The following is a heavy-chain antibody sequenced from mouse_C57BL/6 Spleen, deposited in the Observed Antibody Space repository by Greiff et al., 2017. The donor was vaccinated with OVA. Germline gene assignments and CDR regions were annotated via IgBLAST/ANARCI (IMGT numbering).Heavy chain of an antibody. CDR1: GFTFSDYG. J-gene: IGHJ4*01. CDR2: ISSGSSTI. Sequence: EVQLVESGGGLVKPGGSLKLSCAASGFTFSDYGMHWVRQAPEKGLEWVAYISSGSSTIYYADTVKGRFTISRDNAKNTLFLQMTSLRSEDTAMYYCARGMAYYYGSSYGAMDYWGQGNSETVSS. V-gene: IGHV5-17*01. CDR3: ARGMAYYYGSSYGAMDY. D-gene: IGHD1-1*01.